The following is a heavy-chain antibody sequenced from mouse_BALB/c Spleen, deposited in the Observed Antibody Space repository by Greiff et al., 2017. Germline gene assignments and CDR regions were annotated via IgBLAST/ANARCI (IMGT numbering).Heavy chain of an antibody. V-gene: IGHV1-26*01. D-gene: IGHD3-1*01. CDR3: ARSGGSLDY. CDR2: INPYNGAT. Sequence: EVQLQQFGPELVKPGASVKISCKASGYSFTGYYMHWVKQSHVKSLEWIGRINPYNGATSYNQNFKDKASLTVDKSSSTAYMELHSLTSEDSAVYYCARSGGSLDYWGQGTTLTVSS. CDR1: GYSFTGYY. J-gene: IGHJ2*01.